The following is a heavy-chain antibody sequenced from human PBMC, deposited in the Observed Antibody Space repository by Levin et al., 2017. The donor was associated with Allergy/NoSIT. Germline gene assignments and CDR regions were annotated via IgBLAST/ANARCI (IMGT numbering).Heavy chain of an antibody. V-gene: IGHV3-64D*06. CDR1: GFTFSSYA. J-gene: IGHJ4*02. D-gene: IGHD3-10*01. Sequence: GGSLRLSCSASGFTFSSYAMHWVRQAPGKGLEYVSAISSNGGSTYYADSVKGRFTISRDNSKNTLYLQMSSLRAEDTAVYYCVKYYGSGSPISFDYWGQGTLVTVSS. CDR3: VKYYGSGSPISFDY. CDR2: ISSNGGST.